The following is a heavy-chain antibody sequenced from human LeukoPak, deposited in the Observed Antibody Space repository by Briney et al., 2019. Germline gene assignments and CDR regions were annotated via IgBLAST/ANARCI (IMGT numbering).Heavy chain of an antibody. V-gene: IGHV4-59*01. D-gene: IGHD1-1*01. J-gene: IGHJ6*02. CDR2: IYDSGST. Sequence: PSETLSLTCTVSGGSISSYYWSWIRQPPGKGLEWIGYIYDSGSTNYNPSLKSRVTISVDTSKNQFSLKLSSVTAADTAVYYCARVGGTNYYYYGMDVWGQGTTVTVSS. CDR1: GGSISSYY. CDR3: ARVGGTNYYYYGMDV.